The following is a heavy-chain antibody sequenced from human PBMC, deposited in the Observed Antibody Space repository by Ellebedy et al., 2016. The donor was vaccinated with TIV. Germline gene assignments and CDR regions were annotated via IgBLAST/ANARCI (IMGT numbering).Heavy chain of an antibody. CDR2: ISAYNGNT. CDR3: AVGRSGSYSQIDY. CDR1: GYTFTSYY. D-gene: IGHD3-10*01. Sequence: ASVKVSCKASGYTFTSYYITWVRQAPGQGLEWMGWISAYNGNTNYAQKLQGRVTITRDTSASTAYMEMSSLRSEDTAVYYCAVGRSGSYSQIDYWGQGTLVTVSS. J-gene: IGHJ4*02. V-gene: IGHV1-18*01.